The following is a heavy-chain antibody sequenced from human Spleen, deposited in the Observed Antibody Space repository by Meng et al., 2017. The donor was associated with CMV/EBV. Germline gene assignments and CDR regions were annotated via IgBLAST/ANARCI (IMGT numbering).Heavy chain of an antibody. V-gene: IGHV5-51*01. CDR3: ARFEGRYCGSTSCYCNY. CDR2: MYPGDSDT. J-gene: IGHJ4*02. D-gene: IGHD2-2*01. CDR1: YRFTNYW. Sequence: YRFTNYWIGWVRQMPGKGLEWMGIMYPGDSDTKYSPSFQGQVTISADKSISTAYLQWSSLKASDTAIYYCARFEGRYCGSTSCYCNYWGQGTLVTVSS.